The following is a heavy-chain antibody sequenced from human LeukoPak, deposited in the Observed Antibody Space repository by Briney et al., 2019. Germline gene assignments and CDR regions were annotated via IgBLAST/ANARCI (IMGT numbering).Heavy chain of an antibody. CDR1: GGSISSSRYY. CDR2: KYYSGST. Sequence: SETLSLTCTVSGGSISSSRYYGGWIRQPPGKGLEWIGSKYYSGSTYYNPSLKNRVTISVDTSKNQFPLKLSSVTAADTAVYYCARLVPDDYGDYWGQGTLVTVSS. V-gene: IGHV4-39*01. J-gene: IGHJ4*02. CDR3: ARLVPDDYGDY.